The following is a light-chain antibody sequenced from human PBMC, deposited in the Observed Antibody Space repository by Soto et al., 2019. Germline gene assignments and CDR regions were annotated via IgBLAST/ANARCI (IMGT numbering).Light chain of an antibody. CDR2: GNS. J-gene: IGLJ2*01. CDR3: QSYDRSLSGSAV. Sequence: QSVLTQPPSVSGSPGQRVTISCTGSSSNIGAGYDVHWYQQLPGTAPKLLSYGNSNRPSGVPARISGSKSGTSASLAITGLPADEEADYYCQSYDRSLSGSAVFGGGTEVNVL. V-gene: IGLV1-40*01. CDR1: SSNIGAGYD.